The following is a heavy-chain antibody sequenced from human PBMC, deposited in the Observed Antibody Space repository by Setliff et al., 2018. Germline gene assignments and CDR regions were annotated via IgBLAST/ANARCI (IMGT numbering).Heavy chain of an antibody. D-gene: IGHD6-19*01. CDR1: GGSISSSSYY. V-gene: IGHV4-39*07. CDR3: AREQWLDPPGYYYMDV. J-gene: IGHJ6*03. Sequence: PSETLSLTCTVSGGSISSSSYYWGWIRQPPGKGLEWIGSIYSSGSTYYNPSLKSRVSISVDTSKNQFSLKLNDVTAADMAVYYCAREQWLDPPGYYYMDVWAKGTTVTVSS. CDR2: IYSSGST.